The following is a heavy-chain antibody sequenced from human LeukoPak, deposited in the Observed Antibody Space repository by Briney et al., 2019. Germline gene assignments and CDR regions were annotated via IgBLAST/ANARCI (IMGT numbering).Heavy chain of an antibody. V-gene: IGHV4-39*07. D-gene: IGHD2-21*01. CDR2: IYYSGST. J-gene: IGHJ5*02. CDR3: ARVLIDPGERFDP. Sequence: SETLSLTCTVSGGSISSNSYYWGWIRQPPGKGLEWIGSIYYSGSTYYNPSLKSRVTISVDKSKNQFSLKLSSVTAADTAVYYCARVLIDPGERFDPWGQGTLVTVSS. CDR1: GGSISSNSYY.